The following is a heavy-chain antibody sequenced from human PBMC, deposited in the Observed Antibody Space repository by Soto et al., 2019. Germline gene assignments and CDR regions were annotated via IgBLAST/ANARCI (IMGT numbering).Heavy chain of an antibody. CDR2: IYYSGST. J-gene: IGHJ4*02. Sequence: WAWNRTPPGKGLEWIGTIYYSGSTYYNPSLKSRVTISVDTSKNQFSLKLSSVTAADTAVYYCARLEYCFDYWGQGTLVTVSS. V-gene: IGHV4-39*01. CDR3: ARLEYCFDY.